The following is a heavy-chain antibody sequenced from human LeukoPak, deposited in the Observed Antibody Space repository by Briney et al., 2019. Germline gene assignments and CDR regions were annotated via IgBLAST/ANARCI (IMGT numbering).Heavy chain of an antibody. V-gene: IGHV4-4*08. CDR1: GGSISSYY. CDR2: IYTSGST. J-gene: IGHJ6*03. D-gene: IGHD3-3*01. Sequence: SETLSLTCTVSGGSISSYYWSWIRQPPGKGLEWIGYIYTSGSTNYNPSLKSRVTISVDTSKNQFSLKLSSVTAADTAVYYCARDANFWSGYYLGGYYYYMDVWGKGTTVTVSS. CDR3: ARDANFWSGYYLGGYYYYMDV.